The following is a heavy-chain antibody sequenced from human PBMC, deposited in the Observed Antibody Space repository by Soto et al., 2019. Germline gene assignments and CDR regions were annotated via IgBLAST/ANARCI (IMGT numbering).Heavy chain of an antibody. CDR2: ISAYNGNT. Sequence: QVQLVQSGAEVKKPGASVKASCKASGYTFTSYGISWVRQAPGQGLEWMGWISAYNGNTNYAQKLQGRVTLTTDTSTSTAYMEMRSLRSADTAVYYCARRYYSSGWSNWFDPWGQGTLVTVSS. V-gene: IGHV1-18*01. CDR3: ARRYYSSGWSNWFDP. D-gene: IGHD6-19*01. J-gene: IGHJ5*02. CDR1: GYTFTSYG.